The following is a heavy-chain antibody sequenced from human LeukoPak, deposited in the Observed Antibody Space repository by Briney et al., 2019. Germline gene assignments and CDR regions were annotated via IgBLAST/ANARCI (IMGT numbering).Heavy chain of an antibody. V-gene: IGHV1-18*04. Sequence: ASVKVSCKASGYTFTGYYMHWVRQAPGQGLEWMGWISAYNGNTNYAQKLQGRVTMTTDTSTSTAYMELRSLRSDDTAVYYCARDEFYMVDYWGQGTLVTVSS. CDR3: ARDEFYMVDY. D-gene: IGHD3-10*01. CDR2: ISAYNGNT. J-gene: IGHJ4*02. CDR1: GYTFTGYY.